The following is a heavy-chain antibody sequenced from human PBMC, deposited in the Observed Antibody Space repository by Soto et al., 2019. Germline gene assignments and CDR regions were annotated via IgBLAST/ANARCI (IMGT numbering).Heavy chain of an antibody. CDR2: ISYDGSNK. CDR3: AKDRPNSSGWSQGMDY. J-gene: IGHJ4*02. CDR1: GFTFSSYG. Sequence: QVQLVESGGGVVQPGRSLRLSCAASGFTFSSYGMHWVRQAPGKGLEWVAVISYDGSNKYYADSVKGRFTISRDNSKNTLYLQMNSLRAEDTAVYYCAKDRPNSSGWSQGMDYWGQGTLVTVSS. D-gene: IGHD6-19*01. V-gene: IGHV3-30*18.